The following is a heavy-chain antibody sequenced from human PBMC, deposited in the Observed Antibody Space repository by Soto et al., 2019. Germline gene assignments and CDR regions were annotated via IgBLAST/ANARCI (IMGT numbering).Heavy chain of an antibody. J-gene: IGHJ6*02. CDR1: GGSISSSSYY. CDR3: ERTHRRGYYGMDV. V-gene: IGHV4-39*01. CDR2: IYYSGST. Sequence: PSETLSLTCTVSGGSISSSSYYWGWIRQSPGKGLEWIGSIYYSGSTYYNPSLKSRVTISVDTSKNQFSLKLSSVTAADTAVYYSERTHRRGYYGMDVWGPGLTATVSS.